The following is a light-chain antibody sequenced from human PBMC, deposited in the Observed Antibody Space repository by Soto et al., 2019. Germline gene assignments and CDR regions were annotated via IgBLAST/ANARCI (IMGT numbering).Light chain of an antibody. V-gene: IGKV1-33*01. CDR1: HDITSY. CDR3: QHCGYLPI. J-gene: IGKJ3*01. CDR2: DAS. Sequence: DIQMTQSPSSLVASVGARLNITCQASHDITSYLNWYQHKPGKAPKLLIYDASILEAGVPPGFSGSGSGTDFTLTITGLKTEDVATYYCQHCGYLPIFGPGTTGYFK.